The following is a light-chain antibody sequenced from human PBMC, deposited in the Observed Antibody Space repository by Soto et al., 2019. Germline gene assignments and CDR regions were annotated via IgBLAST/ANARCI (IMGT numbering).Light chain of an antibody. Sequence: IQMTQSPSTLSGSVGDRVTITCRASQTISSWFAWYQQKPGKPPKLLIYKASTLKSGVPSRFSGSGSGTEFTLTISSLQPDDFATYYCQHYNSYSEAFAQGTKVEVK. CDR2: KAS. CDR3: QHYNSYSEA. J-gene: IGKJ1*01. CDR1: QTISSW. V-gene: IGKV1-5*03.